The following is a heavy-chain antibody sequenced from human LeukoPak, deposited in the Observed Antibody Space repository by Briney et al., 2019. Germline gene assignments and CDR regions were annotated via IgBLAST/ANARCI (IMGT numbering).Heavy chain of an antibody. CDR2: ISAYNGNT. J-gene: IGHJ6*03. CDR3: ARGVRGSYRPRYYYYYMDV. V-gene: IGHV1-18*01. Sequence: VASVKVSCKASGYTFTSYGISWVRQAPGQGLEWMGWISAYNGNTNYAQKLQGRVTMTRNTSISTAYMELSSLRSEDTAVYYCARGVRGSYRPRYYYYYMDVWGKGTTVTVSS. CDR1: GYTFTSYG. D-gene: IGHD3-16*02.